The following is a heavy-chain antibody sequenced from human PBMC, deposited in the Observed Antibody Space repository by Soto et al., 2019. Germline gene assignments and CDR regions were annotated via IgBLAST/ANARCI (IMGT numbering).Heavy chain of an antibody. CDR2: IYYSGST. Sequence: SETLSLTCTVSGGSISSSSYYWGWIRQPPGKGLEWIGSIYYSGSTYYNPSLKSRVTISVDTSKNQFSLKLSSVTAADTAVYYCARRQGYCSGGSCGYFQHWGQGTLVTVSS. V-gene: IGHV4-39*01. J-gene: IGHJ1*01. CDR3: ARRQGYCSGGSCGYFQH. D-gene: IGHD2-15*01. CDR1: GGSISSSSYY.